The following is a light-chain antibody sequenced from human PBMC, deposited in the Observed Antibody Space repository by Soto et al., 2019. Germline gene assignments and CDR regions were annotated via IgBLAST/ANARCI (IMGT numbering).Light chain of an antibody. J-gene: IGLJ1*01. Sequence: QSVLKQPPSVSGAPGQRVTISCTGSSSNIGAGYDVHWYQQLPGTAPKLLIYGNNNRPSGVPDRFSGSKSGTSASLAITGLQAEDEADYYCQSYDSSLSGYVFGTGTKVTVL. V-gene: IGLV1-40*01. CDR1: SSNIGAGYD. CDR2: GNN. CDR3: QSYDSSLSGYV.